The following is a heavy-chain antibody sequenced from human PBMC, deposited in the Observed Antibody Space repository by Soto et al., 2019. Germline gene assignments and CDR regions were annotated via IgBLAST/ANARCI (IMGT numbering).Heavy chain of an antibody. V-gene: IGHV1-2*02. D-gene: IGHD6-6*01. CDR2: INPNSGGT. CDR1: GYTFTGYY. J-gene: IGHJ4*02. CDR3: ARELRSIAVRPFDY. Sequence: ASVKVSCKSSGYTFTGYYMHWVRQAPGQGLEWMGWINPNSGGTNYAQKFQGRVTMTRDTSISTAYMELSRLRSDDTAVYYCARELRSIAVRPFDYWGQGPLVTVSS.